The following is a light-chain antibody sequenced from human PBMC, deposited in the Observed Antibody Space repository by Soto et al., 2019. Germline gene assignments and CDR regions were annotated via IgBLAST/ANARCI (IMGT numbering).Light chain of an antibody. V-gene: IGKV3-20*01. CDR3: HQRQSWPRT. Sequence: EDVLTQSPGTLSLSPGERATLSCRASQSIKRNYLAWYQQKPGQPPRLLIYGVSSRATGIPDRFSGSGSGTDFTLTISRLEPEDFAIYYCHQRQSWPRTFGQGTKVDIK. J-gene: IGKJ1*01. CDR2: GVS. CDR1: QSIKRNY.